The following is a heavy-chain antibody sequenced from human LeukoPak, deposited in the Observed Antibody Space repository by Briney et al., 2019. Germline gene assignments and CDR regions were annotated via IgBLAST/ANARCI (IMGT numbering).Heavy chain of an antibody. CDR1: GFTFSSYA. V-gene: IGHV3-30-3*01. CDR3: AKAVLGGLFDY. CDR2: ISYDGSNK. D-gene: IGHD3/OR15-3a*01. J-gene: IGHJ4*02. Sequence: GGSLRLSCAASGFTFSSYAMHWVRQAPGKGLEWVAVISYDGSNKYYADSVKGRFTISRDNSKNTLYLQMNSLRAEDTAVYYCAKAVLGGLFDYWGQGTLVTVSS.